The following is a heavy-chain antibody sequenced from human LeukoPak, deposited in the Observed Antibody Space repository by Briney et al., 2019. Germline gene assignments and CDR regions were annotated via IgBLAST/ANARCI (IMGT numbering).Heavy chain of an antibody. D-gene: IGHD1-26*01. CDR3: ARGLVGGSQRGYFDY. CDR1: EFTFSNYA. Sequence: PGTSLRLSCAASEFTFSNYAMHWVRQAPGKGLEWVAVISYDGSNKYYADSVKGRFTISRDNSKNTLYLQTNSLRTDDTAVYYCARGLVGGSQRGYFDYWGHGTLVTVSS. J-gene: IGHJ4*01. CDR2: ISYDGSNK. V-gene: IGHV3-30-3*01.